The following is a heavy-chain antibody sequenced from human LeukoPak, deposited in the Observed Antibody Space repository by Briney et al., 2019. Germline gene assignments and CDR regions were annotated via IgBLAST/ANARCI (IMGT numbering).Heavy chain of an antibody. D-gene: IGHD4-17*01. CDR3: ARVSLRGYFQH. V-gene: IGHV3-66*01. Sequence: PGGSLRLSCAASGFTVSSNYMSWVRQAPGKGLEWVSVIYSGGSTYYADSVKGRFTISRDNSKNTLYLQMNSLRAEDTAVYYCARVSLRGYFQHWGQGTLVTVSS. J-gene: IGHJ1*01. CDR2: IYSGGST. CDR1: GFTVSSNY.